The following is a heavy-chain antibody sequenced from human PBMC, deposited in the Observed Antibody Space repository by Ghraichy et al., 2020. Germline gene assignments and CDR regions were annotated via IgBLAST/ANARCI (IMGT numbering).Heavy chain of an antibody. D-gene: IGHD3-3*01. J-gene: IGHJ4*02. CDR1: GFTFSSYS. Sequence: GGSLRLSCAASGFTFSSYSMNWVRQAPGKGLEWVSYISSSSGIIFYADSVKGRFTISRDNAKDSVYLQMNSLRDEDTAVYYCARDFFGPDFWGKGTPVTVSS. CDR3: ARDFFGPDF. V-gene: IGHV3-48*02. CDR2: ISSSSGII.